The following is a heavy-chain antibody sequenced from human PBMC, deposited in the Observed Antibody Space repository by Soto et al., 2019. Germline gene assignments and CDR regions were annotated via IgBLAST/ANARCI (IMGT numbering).Heavy chain of an antibody. D-gene: IGHD2-2*01. V-gene: IGHV1-69*04. CDR2: IIPILGIA. J-gene: IGHJ4*02. Sequence: SVKVSCKASGGTFSSYTISWVRQAPGQGLEWMGRIIPILGIANYAQKFQGRVTITADKSTSTAYMELSSLRSEDTAVYYCARDQGRYCSSTSCLVDYWGQGTLVTGSS. CDR1: GGTFSSYT. CDR3: ARDQGRYCSSTSCLVDY.